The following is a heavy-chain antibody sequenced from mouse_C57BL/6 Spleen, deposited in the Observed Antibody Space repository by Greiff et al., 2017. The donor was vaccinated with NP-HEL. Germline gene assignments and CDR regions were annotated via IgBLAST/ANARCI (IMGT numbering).Heavy chain of an antibody. CDR1: GYTFTSYW. CDR3: ARCLWSYAMDY. V-gene: IGHV1-72*01. Sequence: QVQLQQPGAELVKPGASVKLSCKASGYTFTSYWMHWVKQRPGRGLEGIGRIDPNSGGTKYNEKVKSKATLTVDKPSSTAYMQLSSLTSEDSAVYYCARCLWSYAMDYWGQGTSVTVSS. D-gene: IGHD1-1*02. J-gene: IGHJ4*01. CDR2: IDPNSGGT.